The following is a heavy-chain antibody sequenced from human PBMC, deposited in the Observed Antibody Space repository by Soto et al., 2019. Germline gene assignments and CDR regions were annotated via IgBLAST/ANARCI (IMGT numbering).Heavy chain of an antibody. CDR1: GFTFSSYA. D-gene: IGHD3-22*01. J-gene: IGHJ6*02. CDR3: AKGTRAQYYYDSSGLDYYYGMDV. V-gene: IGHV3-23*01. CDR2: ISGSGGST. Sequence: PGGSLRLSCAASGFTFSSYAMSWVRQAPGNGLEWVSAISGSGGSTYYADSVKGRFTISRDKSKNTLYLQMNSLRAEDTAVYYCAKGTRAQYYYDSSGLDYYYGMDVWGQGTTVTV.